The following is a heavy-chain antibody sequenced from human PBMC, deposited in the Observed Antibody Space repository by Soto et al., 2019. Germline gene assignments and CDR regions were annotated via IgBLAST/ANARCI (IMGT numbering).Heavy chain of an antibody. Sequence: QVQLVESGGGVVQPGRSLRLSCAASGFTFSSYAMHWVRQAPGKGLEWVAVISYDGSNKYYADSVKGRFTISRDNSKNTLDLQMSSLRAKDTAVYYCARGDPGHRLGFDPWGQGTLVTVSS. V-gene: IGHV3-30-3*01. CDR2: ISYDGSNK. CDR1: GFTFSSYA. D-gene: IGHD6-25*01. J-gene: IGHJ5*02. CDR3: ARGDPGHRLGFDP.